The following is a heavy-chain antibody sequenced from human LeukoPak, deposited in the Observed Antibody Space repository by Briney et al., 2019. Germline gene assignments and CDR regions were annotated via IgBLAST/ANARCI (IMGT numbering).Heavy chain of an antibody. J-gene: IGHJ4*02. V-gene: IGHV3-7*01. CDR2: IKQDGSEK. Sequence: PGGSLRLSCAASGFTFSSYWMSWVRQAPGKGLEWVANIKQDGSEKYYVDSVKGRFTISRDNAKNSLYLQMNSLRAEDTAAYYCARDGHYDILTGYFDYWGQGTLVTVSS. D-gene: IGHD3-9*01. CDR3: ARDGHYDILTGYFDY. CDR1: GFTFSSYW.